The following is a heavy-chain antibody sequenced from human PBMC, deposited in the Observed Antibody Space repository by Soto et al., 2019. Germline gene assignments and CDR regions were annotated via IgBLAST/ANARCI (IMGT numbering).Heavy chain of an antibody. Sequence: GSLRLSCAASGLTISNAWMNWVRQAPGKGLEWVGRIKTNTEGGTTDYAAAVKGRFTVSRDDSKNTLYLQMNSPRTEDTAVYYCTTGSVEGVWGQGTTVTVSS. V-gene: IGHV3-15*07. J-gene: IGHJ6*02. D-gene: IGHD2-15*01. CDR3: TTGSVEGV. CDR1: GLTISNAW. CDR2: IKTNTEGGTT.